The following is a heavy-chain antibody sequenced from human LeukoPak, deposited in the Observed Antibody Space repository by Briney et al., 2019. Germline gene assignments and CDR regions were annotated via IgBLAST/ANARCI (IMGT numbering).Heavy chain of an antibody. D-gene: IGHD3-10*01. Sequence: SETLSLTCTVSGGSISSYYWSWIRQPAGKGLEWIGRIYTSGSTNYNPSLKSRVTISVDTSKNQFSLKLSSVTAADTAVYYCARHGRPLLWFGELSVWFDPWGQGTLVTVSS. V-gene: IGHV4-4*07. CDR1: GGSISSYY. J-gene: IGHJ5*02. CDR3: ARHGRPLLWFGELSVWFDP. CDR2: IYTSGST.